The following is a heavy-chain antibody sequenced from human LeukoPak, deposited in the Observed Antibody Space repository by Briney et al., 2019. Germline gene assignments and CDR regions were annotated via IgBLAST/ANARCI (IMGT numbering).Heavy chain of an antibody. J-gene: IGHJ4*02. V-gene: IGHV4-30-4*01. Sequence: SETLSLTCTVSGGSMNNVDHYWSWVRQPPGKGLEWIGYIHYSGSTYNSASLRGRVIISIDTSKNQFSLNLNSVTAADTAVYYYARGPLSSVLWYGFDYWGQGTLATVSS. CDR3: ARGPLSSVLWYGFDY. CDR2: IHYSGST. D-gene: IGHD2-21*01. CDR1: GGSMNNVDHY.